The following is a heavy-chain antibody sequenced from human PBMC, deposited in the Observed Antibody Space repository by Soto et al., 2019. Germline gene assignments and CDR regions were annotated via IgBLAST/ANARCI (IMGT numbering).Heavy chain of an antibody. CDR3: ARTGGWHFDY. Sequence: QTLTRTCAVSGFSLSTSGGGVGWIRQPPGKALEWLALIYWNDDKRYSPSLKSRLTITKDTSKNQVVLTMTNMDPVDTATYYCARTGGWHFDYWGQGTLVTVSS. D-gene: IGHD2-8*02. V-gene: IGHV2-5*01. CDR1: GFSLSTSGGG. J-gene: IGHJ4*02. CDR2: IYWNDDK.